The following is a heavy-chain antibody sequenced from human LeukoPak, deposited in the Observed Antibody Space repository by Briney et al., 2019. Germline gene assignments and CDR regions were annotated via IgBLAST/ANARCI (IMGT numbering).Heavy chain of an antibody. CDR2: VSDSGRST. CDR1: GFTFNTYA. J-gene: IGHJ6*02. D-gene: IGHD3-22*01. V-gene: IGHV3-23*01. Sequence: GGSLRLSCAVSGFTFNTYAMNRVRQAPGKGLEWVSGVSDSGRSTYYADSVKGRFTISRDNSKNTLYLQMNSLRAEDTAVYYCANLIDSSRKYGLDVWGQGTTVTVSS. CDR3: ANLIDSSRKYGLDV.